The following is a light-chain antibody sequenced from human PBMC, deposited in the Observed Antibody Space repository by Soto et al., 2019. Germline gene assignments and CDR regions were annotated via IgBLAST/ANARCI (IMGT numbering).Light chain of an antibody. V-gene: IGKV3-20*01. CDR1: QSVASNR. J-gene: IGKJ3*01. CDR3: QHYGRSPIFT. Sequence: EVVLTQSPGTLSLSAGERATLSCRASQSVASNRLAWYQQKPGQAPRLLIYAASTRAAGIPDRFSGSGSWTDFTLTISRLEPEDFGVFFCQHYGRSPIFTFGPGTTVDMK. CDR2: AAS.